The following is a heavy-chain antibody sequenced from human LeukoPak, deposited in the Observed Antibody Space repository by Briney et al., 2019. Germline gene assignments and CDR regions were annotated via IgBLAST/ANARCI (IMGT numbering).Heavy chain of an antibody. J-gene: IGHJ4*02. CDR2: IIERGGST. Sequence: PGGSLRLSCAASGFTFSSYAMSWVRQAPGKGLEWVSAIIERGGSTYYADSAKGPFTISRDNSNNTLYLQMNSLRAEDTAVYYCANLDIVVVPAATLFDYWGQGTLVTVSS. CDR1: GFTFSSYA. CDR3: ANLDIVVVPAATLFDY. D-gene: IGHD2-2*03. V-gene: IGHV3-23*01.